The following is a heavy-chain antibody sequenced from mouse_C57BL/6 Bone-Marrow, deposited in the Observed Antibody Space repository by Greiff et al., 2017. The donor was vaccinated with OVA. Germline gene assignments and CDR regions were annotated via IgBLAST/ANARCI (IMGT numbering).Heavy chain of an antibody. V-gene: IGHV5-4*01. CDR2: ISDGGSYT. D-gene: IGHD1-1*01. Sequence: EVKLVESGGGLVKPGGSLKLSCAASGFTFSSYAMSWVRQTPEKRLEWVATISDGGSYTYYPDNVKGRFTISRDNAKNHLYLQMSHLKSEDTAMYYCAREDYGSSYGYWYFDVWGTGTTVTVSS. J-gene: IGHJ1*03. CDR1: GFTFSSYA. CDR3: AREDYGSSYGYWYFDV.